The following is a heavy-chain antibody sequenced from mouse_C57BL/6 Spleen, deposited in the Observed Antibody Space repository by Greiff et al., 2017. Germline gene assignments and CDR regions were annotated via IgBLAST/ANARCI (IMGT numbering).Heavy chain of an antibody. D-gene: IGHD2-3*01. Sequence: EVQLQQSGPGLVKPSQSLSLTCSVTGYSITSGYYWNWIRQFPGNKLEWMGYISYDGSNNYNPSLKNRISITRDTSKNQFFLKLNSVTTEDTATYDCARGEWLLFFAYWGQGTLVTVSA. J-gene: IGHJ3*01. CDR2: ISYDGSN. V-gene: IGHV3-6*01. CDR1: GYSITSGYY. CDR3: ARGEWLLFFAY.